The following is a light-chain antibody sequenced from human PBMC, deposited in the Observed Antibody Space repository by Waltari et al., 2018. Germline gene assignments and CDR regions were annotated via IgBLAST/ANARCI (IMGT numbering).Light chain of an antibody. CDR3: CSDAGSYTLV. Sequence: QSALTQPRSVSGSPGQSVTISCTGTSSDVGGYNYVSWYQQHPGKAPKLMIYEVSKRPSGGPVRYSVSKSGNTAPVTISGLQAGAESDYYCCSDAGSYTLVFCGGTKLPVL. CDR2: EVS. CDR1: SSDVGGYNY. J-gene: IGLJ2*01. V-gene: IGLV2-11*01.